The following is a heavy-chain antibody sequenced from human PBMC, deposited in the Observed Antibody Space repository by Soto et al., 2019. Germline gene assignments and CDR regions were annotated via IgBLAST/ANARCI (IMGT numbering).Heavy chain of an antibody. J-gene: IGHJ6*03. V-gene: IGHV4-59*01. CDR2: IYYSGST. Sequence: PSETLSLTCTVSGGSISSYYWSWIRQPPGKGLEWIGYIYYSGSTNYNPSLKSRVTISVDTSKNQFSLKLSSVTAADTAVYYCARDYYDFWSGYLGGDYYYYYMDVWGKGTTVTVSS. D-gene: IGHD3-3*01. CDR1: GGSISSYY. CDR3: ARDYYDFWSGYLGGDYYYYYMDV.